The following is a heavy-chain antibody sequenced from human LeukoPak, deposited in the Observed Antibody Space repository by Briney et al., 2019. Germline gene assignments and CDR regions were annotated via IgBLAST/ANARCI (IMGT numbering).Heavy chain of an antibody. J-gene: IGHJ4*02. D-gene: IGHD3-3*01. Sequence: GGSLRLSCAASGFTFSSYGMHWVRQAPGKGLEWVAVIWYDGSEQYYVDSMKGRFTISRDNAKNSLYLQINSLRAEDTAVYYCARDRHYDFWSGYYTPFNSWGQGTLVTVSS. CDR1: GFTFSSYG. CDR2: IWYDGSEQ. V-gene: IGHV3-33*01. CDR3: ARDRHYDFWSGYYTPFNS.